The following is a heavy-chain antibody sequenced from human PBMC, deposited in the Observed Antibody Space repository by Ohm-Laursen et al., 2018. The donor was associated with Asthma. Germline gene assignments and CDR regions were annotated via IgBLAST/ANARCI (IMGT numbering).Heavy chain of an antibody. V-gene: IGHV2-5*02. CDR2: IHWDDTN. CDR1: GFSLRTKDVA. D-gene: IGHD7-27*01. J-gene: IGHJ4*02. Sequence: TQTLTLTFTFSGFSLRTKDVAVGWIRQPPGKALEWLALIHWDDTNRYSPSLNNRLTIIKDASKNQVVLIMTDMDPVDTGTYYCAHDSNWVIDYWGQGTLVTVSS. CDR3: AHDSNWVIDY.